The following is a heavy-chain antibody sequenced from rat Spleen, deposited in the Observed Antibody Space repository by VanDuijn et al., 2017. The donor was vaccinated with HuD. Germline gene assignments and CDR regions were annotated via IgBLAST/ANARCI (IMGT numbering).Heavy chain of an antibody. CDR2: IWGNGSP. J-gene: IGHJ3*01. V-gene: IGHV2-13*01. D-gene: IGHD1-9*01. Sequence: QVQLKESGPGLVQPSQTLSLTCTVSGFSLSNYGVIWVRQPPGKGLEWMGVIWGNGSPNYNSALKSRLSISKDTSKSQVFLKMNSLQTEDTATYYCARAHTTGIRDWLAYWGQGTLVTVSS. CDR3: ARAHTTGIRDWLAY. CDR1: GFSLSNYG.